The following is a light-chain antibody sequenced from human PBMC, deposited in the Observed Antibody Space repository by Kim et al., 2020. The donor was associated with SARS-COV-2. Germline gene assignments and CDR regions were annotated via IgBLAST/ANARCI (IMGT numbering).Light chain of an antibody. J-gene: IGLJ3*02. V-gene: IGLV6-57*04. CDR1: SGSIASNY. Sequence: NFMLTQPHSVSESPGKTVTISCTRSSGSIASNYVQWYQQRPGSAPTTVIYEDNQRPSGVPDRFSGSIDSSSNSASLTISGLKTEDEADYYCQSYDSSKSNWVFGGGTQLTVL. CDR2: EDN. CDR3: QSYDSSKSNWV.